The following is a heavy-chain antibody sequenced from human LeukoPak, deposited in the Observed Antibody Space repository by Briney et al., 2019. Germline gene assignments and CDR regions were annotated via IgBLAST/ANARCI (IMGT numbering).Heavy chain of an antibody. D-gene: IGHD4-23*01. V-gene: IGHV3-48*03. CDR3: ARWSYGGVYYYYYYMDV. CDR2: VSSSGSTI. Sequence: PGGSLRLSCAASGFTFSSYEMNWVRQAPGKGLEWVSYVSSSGSTIYYADSVKGRFTISRDNAKNSLYLQMNSLRAEDTAVYYCARWSYGGVYYYYYYMDVWGKGTTVTVSS. CDR1: GFTFSSYE. J-gene: IGHJ6*03.